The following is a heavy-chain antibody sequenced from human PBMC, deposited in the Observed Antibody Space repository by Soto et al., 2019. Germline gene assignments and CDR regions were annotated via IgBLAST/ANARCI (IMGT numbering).Heavy chain of an antibody. J-gene: IGHJ6*03. V-gene: IGHV1-18*01. Sequence: QVQLVQSGAEVKKPGASVKVSCKASGYSFTSHGISWVRQAPGQGLEWMGWISGNGGDTNYEQKLQGRVTVTTDTSTSTAYMELRSLRSEATTVYHCARMVRGSNIDYFHYMDVWGKGPRSPSP. CDR1: GYSFTSHG. CDR3: ARMVRGSNIDYFHYMDV. CDR2: ISGNGGDT. D-gene: IGHD3-10*01.